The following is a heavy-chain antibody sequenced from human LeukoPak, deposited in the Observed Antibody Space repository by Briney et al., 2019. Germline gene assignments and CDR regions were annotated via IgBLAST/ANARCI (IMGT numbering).Heavy chain of an antibody. CDR2: INPNSGGT. Sequence: ASVKVSCKASGYTFTGYYMHWVRQAPGQGLEWMGWINPNSGGTNYAQKFQGRVTMTRDTSISTAYMELSRLRSDDTAVYYCERAAEQLAPLDYWGQGTLVTVSS. CDR1: GYTFTGYY. D-gene: IGHD6-6*01. J-gene: IGHJ4*02. V-gene: IGHV1-2*02. CDR3: ERAAEQLAPLDY.